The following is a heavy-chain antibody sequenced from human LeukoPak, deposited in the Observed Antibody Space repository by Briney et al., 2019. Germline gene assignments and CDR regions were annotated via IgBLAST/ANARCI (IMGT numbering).Heavy chain of an antibody. V-gene: IGHV1-18*01. D-gene: IGHD5-18*01. CDR2: ISVKNGNT. CDR1: GYSFTSHG. CDR3: ARGGIQLWLRHWFDP. Sequence: ASVKVSCKASGYSFTSHGISWVRQAPGHGLEWMGWISVKNGNTKYAQKVQDRVTLTTDTSTSTAYMELRSLRSDDTAVYYCARGGIQLWLRHWFDPWGQGTLVTVSS. J-gene: IGHJ5*02.